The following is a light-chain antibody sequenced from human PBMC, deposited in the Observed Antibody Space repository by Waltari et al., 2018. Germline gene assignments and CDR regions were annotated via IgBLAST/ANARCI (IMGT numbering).Light chain of an antibody. Sequence: EIVMKQSPDTLSVSPGARATLSCRASQSVSSNLAWYQQKPGQAPRLLIYGASTRATGIPARFSGSGSGTEFTLTISSIQSEDFAVYYCQQYNNWPPGTFGQGTKVEIK. CDR2: GAS. J-gene: IGKJ1*01. CDR3: QQYNNWPPGT. V-gene: IGKV3-15*01. CDR1: QSVSSN.